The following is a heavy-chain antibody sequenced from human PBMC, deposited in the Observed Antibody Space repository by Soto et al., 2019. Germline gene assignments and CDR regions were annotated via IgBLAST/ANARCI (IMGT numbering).Heavy chain of an antibody. Sequence: HVQLQESGPGLVKPSETLSLTCTVSGGSISSYYWSWIRQPPGKGLEWIGYIYYSGSTNYNPSLNSRVTISVDTSKNQFSLKLSSVTAADTAVYYCARLATLVRGVNSYYYMDVWGKGTTVTVSS. CDR1: GGSISSYY. CDR3: ARLATLVRGVNSYYYMDV. J-gene: IGHJ6*03. D-gene: IGHD3-10*01. CDR2: IYYSGST. V-gene: IGHV4-59*08.